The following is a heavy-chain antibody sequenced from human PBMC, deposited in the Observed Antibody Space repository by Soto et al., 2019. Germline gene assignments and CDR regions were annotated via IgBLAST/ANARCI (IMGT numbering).Heavy chain of an antibody. CDR1: GYTFTGYY. V-gene: IGHV1-2*04. Sequence: QVQLVQSGAEVKKPGASVKVSCKASGYTFTGYYMHWVRQAPGQGLESMGWINPNSGGTNYAQKFQGWVTMTRDTSISTAYMELSRLRSDDTAVYYCARAMYYYDSSGYYRYYFDYWGHGTLVTVSS. CDR2: INPNSGGT. D-gene: IGHD3-22*01. J-gene: IGHJ4*01. CDR3: ARAMYYYDSSGYYRYYFDY.